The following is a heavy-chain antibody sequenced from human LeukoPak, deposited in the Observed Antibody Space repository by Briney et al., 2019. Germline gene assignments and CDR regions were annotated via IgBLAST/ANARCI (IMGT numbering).Heavy chain of an antibody. V-gene: IGHV3-48*02. D-gene: IGHD6-6*01. CDR2: ISSSSSTI. CDR3: AREYSSSSGSVSDY. Sequence: GGSLRLSCAASGFTFSSYNMNWVRQAPGKGLEWVSYISSSSSTIYYADSVKGRFTISRDNAKNSLYLQMNSLRDEDTAVCYCAREYSSSSGSVSDYWGQGTLVTVSS. J-gene: IGHJ4*02. CDR1: GFTFSSYN.